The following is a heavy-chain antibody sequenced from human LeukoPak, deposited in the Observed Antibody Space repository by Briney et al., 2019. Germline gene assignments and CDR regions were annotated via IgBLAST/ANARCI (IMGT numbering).Heavy chain of an antibody. Sequence: SETLCLTCTVSGGSISSYYWSWIRQPPGKGLEWIGYIYYSGSTNYNPSLKSRVTISVDTPKNQFSLKLSSVTAADTAVYYCARDRGSSGYANWYFDLWGRGTLVTVSS. CDR3: ARDRGSSGYANWYFDL. D-gene: IGHD3-22*01. CDR1: GGSISSYY. CDR2: IYYSGST. V-gene: IGHV4-59*01. J-gene: IGHJ2*01.